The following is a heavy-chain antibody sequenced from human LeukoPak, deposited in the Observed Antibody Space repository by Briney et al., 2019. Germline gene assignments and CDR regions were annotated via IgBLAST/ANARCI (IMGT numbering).Heavy chain of an antibody. CDR2: IYYSGST. CDR1: GGSISSYY. J-gene: IGHJ4*02. V-gene: IGHV4-59*12. CDR3: ARDSLSSSGYYFDY. Sequence: SETLSLTCTVSGGSISSYYRSWIRQPPGKALEWIGYIYYSGSTNYNPSLKSRVTISVDTSKNQFSLKLSSVTAADTAVYYCARDSLSSSGYYFDYWGQGTLVTVSS. D-gene: IGHD3-22*01.